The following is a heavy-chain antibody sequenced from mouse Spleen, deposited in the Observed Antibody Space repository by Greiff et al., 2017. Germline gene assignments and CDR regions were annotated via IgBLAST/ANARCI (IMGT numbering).Heavy chain of an antibody. V-gene: IGHV3-6*01. D-gene: IGHD2-3*01. Sequence: DVQLQESGPGLVKPSQSLSLTCSVTGYSITSGYYWNWIRQFPGNKLEWMGYISYDGSNNYNPSLKNRISITRDTSKNQFFLKLNSVTTEDTATYYCARAPYDGSFAYWGQGTLVTVSA. CDR1: GYSITSGYY. CDR2: ISYDGSN. J-gene: IGHJ3*01. CDR3: ARAPYDGSFAY.